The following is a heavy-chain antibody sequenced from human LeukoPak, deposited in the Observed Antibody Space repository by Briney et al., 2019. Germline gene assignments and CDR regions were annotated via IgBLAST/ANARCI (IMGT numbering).Heavy chain of an antibody. CDR1: GFTFSNYN. Sequence: GGSLRLSCAASGFTFSNYNMNWVRQAPGKGLEWVSSISSSSSYIYYADSVKGRFTISRDNSKKSLYLQMNGLRPDDTALYYCAREGAIVGNAFDLWGLGTMVIVSS. J-gene: IGHJ3*01. V-gene: IGHV3-21*01. D-gene: IGHD3-16*02. CDR3: AREGAIVGNAFDL. CDR2: ISSSSSYI.